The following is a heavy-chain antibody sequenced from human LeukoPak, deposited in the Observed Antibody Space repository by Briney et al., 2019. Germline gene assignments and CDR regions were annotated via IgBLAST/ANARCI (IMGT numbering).Heavy chain of an antibody. Sequence: GASVKVSCKASGDTFSTYAISWVRLAPGQGLKWMGRIIPISGTAEYAEKFQGRVTITADGSTSTAYMELSSLRSEDTAVYYCATKTHYFDNSGYPFDYWGQGTLVTVSS. CDR1: GDTFSTYA. J-gene: IGHJ4*01. CDR3: ATKTHYFDNSGYPFDY. CDR2: IIPISGTA. V-gene: IGHV1-69*13. D-gene: IGHD3-22*01.